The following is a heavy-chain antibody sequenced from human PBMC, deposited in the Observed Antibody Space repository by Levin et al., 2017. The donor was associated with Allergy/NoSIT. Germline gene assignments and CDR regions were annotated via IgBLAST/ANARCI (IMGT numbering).Heavy chain of an antibody. V-gene: IGHV1-8*01. CDR1: GYTFTSYD. CDR2: MNPNSGNT. D-gene: IGHD6-13*01. CDR3: ARDTPNSSSWFTYYYYGMDV. J-gene: IGHJ6*02. Sequence: ASVKVSCKASGYTFTSYDINWVRQATGQGLEWMGWMNPNSGNTGYAQKFQGRVTMTRNTSISTAYMELSSLRSEDTAVYYCARDTPNSSSWFTYYYYGMDVWGQGTTVTVSS.